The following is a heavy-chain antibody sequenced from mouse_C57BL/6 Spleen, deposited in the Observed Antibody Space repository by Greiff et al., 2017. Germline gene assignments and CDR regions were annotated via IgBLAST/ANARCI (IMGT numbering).Heavy chain of an antibody. D-gene: IGHD2-4*01. V-gene: IGHV1-75*01. CDR1: GYTFTDYY. J-gene: IGHJ2*01. CDR2: TFPGSGST. Sequence: QVQLKESGPELVKPGASVKISCKASGYTFTDYYINWVKQRPGQGLEWIGWTFPGSGSTYYNEKFKGKATLTVDKSSSTAYMLLSSLTSEDSAVYCCAKGDDYDGRYFDYWGQGTTLTVSS. CDR3: AKGDDYDGRYFDY.